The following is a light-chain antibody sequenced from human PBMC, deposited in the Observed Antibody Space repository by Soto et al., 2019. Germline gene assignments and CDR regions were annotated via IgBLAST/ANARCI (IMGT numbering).Light chain of an antibody. Sequence: EIVLTQSPGTLSLSPGERATLSCRTSQSVSSRYLAWYQQKPGQAPRRLIYGASSRATGIPDRFSGSGSGTDLTLIISRLEPEDFEVYYCKYYGSSPLYTFGQGTKLDI. CDR1: QSVSSRY. J-gene: IGKJ2*01. V-gene: IGKV3-20*01. CDR3: KYYGSSPLYT. CDR2: GAS.